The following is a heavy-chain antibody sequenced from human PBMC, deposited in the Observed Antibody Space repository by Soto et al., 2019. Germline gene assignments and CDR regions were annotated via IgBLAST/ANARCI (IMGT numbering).Heavy chain of an antibody. CDR1: GYTFTGYY. CDR3: ARGGSIAEAYYYYGMDV. J-gene: IGHJ6*02. CDR2: INASNGCT. V-gene: IGHV1-3*01. D-gene: IGHD6-6*01. Sequence: ASVKVSCKASGYTFTGYYMHWVRQAPGQGLEWMGWINASNGCTNYSQKFQGRVTITRDTSASTAYMELSSLRSEDTAVYYCARGGSIAEAYYYYGMDVWGQGTTVTVSS.